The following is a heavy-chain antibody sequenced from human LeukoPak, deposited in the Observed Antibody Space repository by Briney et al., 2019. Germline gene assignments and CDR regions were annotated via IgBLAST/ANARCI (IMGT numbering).Heavy chain of an antibody. V-gene: IGHV3-33*01. CDR3: AREAVAGLKDY. CDR2: IWYDGSNK. D-gene: IGHD6-19*01. J-gene: IGHJ4*02. CDR1: GFTFSSYG. Sequence: GGSLRLYCAASGFTFSSYGMHWVRQAPGKGLEWVAVIWYDGSNKYYADSVKGRFTISRDNSKNTLYLQMNSLRAEDTAVYYCAREAVAGLKDYWGQGTLVTVSS.